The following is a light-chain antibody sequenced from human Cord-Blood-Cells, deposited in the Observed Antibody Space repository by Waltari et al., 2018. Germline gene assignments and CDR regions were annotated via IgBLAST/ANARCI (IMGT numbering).Light chain of an antibody. J-gene: IGKJ4*01. CDR2: GAS. CDR3: QQYGRGLT. CDR1: QSVSSSY. Sequence: EIVLTQSPGTLSLSPGERATLSCRASQSVSSSYLAWYQQKPGQAPRLLIYGASSRATGIPDGFSGSGSGTDFTLTISRLEPEDFAVYYCQQYGRGLTFGGGTKVEIK. V-gene: IGKV3-20*01.